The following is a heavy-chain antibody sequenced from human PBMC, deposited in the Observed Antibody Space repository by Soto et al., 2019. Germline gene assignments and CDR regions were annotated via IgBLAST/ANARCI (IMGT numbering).Heavy chain of an antibody. CDR3: AKGAPLGPTWDNWFDP. J-gene: IGHJ5*02. CDR2: ISGSGGST. CDR1: GFTFSSYG. V-gene: IGHV3-23*01. D-gene: IGHD1-26*01. Sequence: GGSLRLSCAASGFTFSSYGMSWVRQAPGKGLEWVSTISGSGGSTYYPDSVKGRLTISRDNSKNTLYLQMNSLRVEDTAVYYCAKGAPLGPTWDNWFDPWGQGTLVTVSS.